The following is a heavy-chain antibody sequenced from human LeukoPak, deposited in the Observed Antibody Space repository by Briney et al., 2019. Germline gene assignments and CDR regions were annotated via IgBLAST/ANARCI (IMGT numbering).Heavy chain of an antibody. V-gene: IGHV4-39*07. Sequence: SETLSLTCTVSGGSISSNDYFWAWIRQPPGKGLEYIGGVYDSGSTYYNPSLKSRVTISVDTSKNQFSLKLSSLTAADTAMYYCASGPGWFDPWGQGTLVTVSS. D-gene: IGHD3-10*01. CDR1: GGSISSNDYF. CDR3: ASGPGWFDP. CDR2: VYDSGST. J-gene: IGHJ5*02.